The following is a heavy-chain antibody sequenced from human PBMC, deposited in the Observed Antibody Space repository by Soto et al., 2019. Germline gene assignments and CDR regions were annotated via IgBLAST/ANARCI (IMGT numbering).Heavy chain of an antibody. Sequence: QVHLVESGGGVVQPGRSLRLSCAASGFTFGDYGMHWVRQAPGKGLEWVADISYDGSETYYADSVEGRFTVSRDNSKSVLYLQMNSLRLDDTAVYYCGKLSIQKSWAVTFDQWGQGTLVTVSS. V-gene: IGHV3-30*18. CDR2: ISYDGSET. J-gene: IGHJ4*02. CDR3: GKLSIQKSWAVTFDQ. CDR1: GFTFGDYG. D-gene: IGHD4-17*01.